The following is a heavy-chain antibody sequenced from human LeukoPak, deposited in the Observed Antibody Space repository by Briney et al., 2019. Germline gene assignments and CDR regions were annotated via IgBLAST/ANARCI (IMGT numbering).Heavy chain of an antibody. V-gene: IGHV3-64*01. D-gene: IGHD6-19*01. Sequence: GGSLRLSCAASGFTFSSYSTNWVRQAPGKGLEYVSAISSNGDSTYYANSVKGRFTISGDNSKNTLYLQMGSLRAEDMAVYYCARGHHSSGWYANDYWGQGTLVTVSS. J-gene: IGHJ4*02. CDR3: ARGHHSSGWYANDY. CDR1: GFTFSSYS. CDR2: ISSNGDST.